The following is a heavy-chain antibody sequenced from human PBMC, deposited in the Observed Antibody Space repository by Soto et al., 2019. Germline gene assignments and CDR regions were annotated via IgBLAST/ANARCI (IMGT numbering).Heavy chain of an antibody. CDR2: IYYKSRWYN. Sequence: SQTLSLTCAISGDTVSTNTAAWNWIRQSPSRGLEWLGRIYYKSRWYNDYSESLKSRIAIIPDTSRNQFSLQLNSVIPEDTAVYYCARDWGYDPDPTYYYGMDVGGQGTKVTVSS. D-gene: IGHD5-12*01. CDR1: GDTVSTNTAA. J-gene: IGHJ6*02. V-gene: IGHV6-1*01. CDR3: ARDWGYDPDPTYYYGMDV.